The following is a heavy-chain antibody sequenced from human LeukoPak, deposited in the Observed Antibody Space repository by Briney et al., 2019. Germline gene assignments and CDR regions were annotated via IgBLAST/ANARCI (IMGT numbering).Heavy chain of an antibody. Sequence: SETLSLTCTVSGGSLSSYYWSWIRQPPGKGLEWIGYIYYSGSTNYNPSLKSRVTISVDTCKNQFSLKLSSVTAADTAVYYCAGTKGEQIAAAGSFWFDPWGQGTLVTVSS. J-gene: IGHJ5*02. CDR3: AGTKGEQIAAAGSFWFDP. D-gene: IGHD6-13*01. CDR1: GGSLSSYY. CDR2: IYYSGST. V-gene: IGHV4-59*08.